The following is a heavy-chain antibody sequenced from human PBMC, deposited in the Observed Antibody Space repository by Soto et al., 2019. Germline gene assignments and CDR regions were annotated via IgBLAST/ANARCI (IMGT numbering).Heavy chain of an antibody. CDR3: VSGYDFDY. D-gene: IGHD3-16*01. J-gene: IGHJ4*02. CDR1: GGSFSGYY. CDR2: INHSGST. Sequence: QVQLQQWGAGLLKPSETLSLTCAVYGGSFSGYYWSWFLQPPGKGLSWIGEINHSGSTNYSPSLKSRVTISVDTSNNQFSLKLSSVTAADKAVYYCVSGYDFDYWGQGTLVNGSS. V-gene: IGHV4-34*01.